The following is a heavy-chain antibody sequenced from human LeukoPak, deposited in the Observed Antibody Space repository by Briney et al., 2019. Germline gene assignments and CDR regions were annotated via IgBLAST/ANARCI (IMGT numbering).Heavy chain of an antibody. CDR1: GFTVSSYG. Sequence: GGSLRPSCAAAGFTVSSYGMTWVRQAPGKGLEWVSSISGSGGSTYYADSVKGRCTIARDNSKNTLYLKINSLRSEDTAVYYCARRPSKYYDILTGYYRGEFDYWGEGTLVTVSS. D-gene: IGHD3-9*01. CDR3: ARRPSKYYDILTGYYRGEFDY. J-gene: IGHJ4*02. V-gene: IGHV3-23*01. CDR2: ISGSGGST.